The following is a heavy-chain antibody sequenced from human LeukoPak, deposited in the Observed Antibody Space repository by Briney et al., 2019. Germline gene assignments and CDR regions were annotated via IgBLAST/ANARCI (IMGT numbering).Heavy chain of an antibody. CDR1: GFTFSSYA. V-gene: IGHV3-23*01. Sequence: GGSLRLSCAASGFTFSSYAMSWVRQAPGKGLEWVSAISGSGGSTYYADSVKGRFTISRDNSKNTLYLQMNSLRAEDTAVYYCATDSGYDLYYFDYWGQGTLVTVSS. D-gene: IGHD5-12*01. CDR2: ISGSGGST. J-gene: IGHJ4*02. CDR3: ATDSGYDLYYFDY.